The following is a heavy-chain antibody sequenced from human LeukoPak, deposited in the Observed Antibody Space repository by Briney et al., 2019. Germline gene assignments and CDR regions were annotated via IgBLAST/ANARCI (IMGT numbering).Heavy chain of an antibody. Sequence: PSETLSLTCAVYGGSLNGHYWSWIRQPPGKGLEWIGESSDSGGTKFNPSLKSRVTISADTSKNQFPLKLSSVTAADTAVYHCAKNGQSGFSFDPWGQGTLVTVSS. J-gene: IGHJ5*02. D-gene: IGHD1-26*01. V-gene: IGHV4-34*01. CDR2: SSDSGGT. CDR3: AKNGQSGFSFDP. CDR1: GGSLNGHY.